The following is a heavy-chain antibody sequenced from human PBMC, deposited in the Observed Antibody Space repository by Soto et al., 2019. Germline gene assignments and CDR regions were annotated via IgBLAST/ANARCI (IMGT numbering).Heavy chain of an antibody. CDR1: GFTFSSYA. V-gene: IGHV3-30-3*01. CDR3: ARGSQDIVVVVAASPLDY. J-gene: IGHJ4*02. D-gene: IGHD2-15*01. Sequence: GGSLRLSCAASGFTFSSYAMHWVRQAPGKGLEWVAVISYDGSNKYYADSVKGRFTISRDNSKNTLYLQMNSLRAEDTAVYYCARGSQDIVVVVAASPLDYWGQGTLVTVSS. CDR2: ISYDGSNK.